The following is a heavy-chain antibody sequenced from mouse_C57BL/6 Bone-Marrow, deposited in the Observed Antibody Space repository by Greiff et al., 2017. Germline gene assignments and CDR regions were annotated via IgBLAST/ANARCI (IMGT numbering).Heavy chain of an antibody. CDR1: GYTFTSYW. CDR3: AIKAFYYYGSSWYFDV. J-gene: IGHJ1*03. Sequence: QVQLQQPGAELVMPGASVKLSCKASGYTFTSYWMHWVKQRPGQGLEWIGEIDPSDSYTNYNQKFKGKSTLTVDKSSSTAYMQLSSLTSEDSAVYYCAIKAFYYYGSSWYFDVWGTGTTVTVSS. D-gene: IGHD1-1*01. V-gene: IGHV1-69*01. CDR2: IDPSDSYT.